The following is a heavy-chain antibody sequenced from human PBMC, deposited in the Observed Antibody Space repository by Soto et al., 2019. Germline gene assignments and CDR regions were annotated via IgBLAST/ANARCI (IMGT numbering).Heavy chain of an antibody. D-gene: IGHD6-13*01. Sequence: PSETLSLTCTVSGGSISSSSYFWGWIRQPPGKGLEWIGTISYRGSTYYSPSLKSRITISVDTSKNQLSLRLSSVTAADTAVYYCARQGPWYGSSWESDFDCWGQGTLVTVSS. CDR1: GGSISSSSYF. J-gene: IGHJ4*02. CDR3: ARQGPWYGSSWESDFDC. V-gene: IGHV4-39*01. CDR2: ISYRGST.